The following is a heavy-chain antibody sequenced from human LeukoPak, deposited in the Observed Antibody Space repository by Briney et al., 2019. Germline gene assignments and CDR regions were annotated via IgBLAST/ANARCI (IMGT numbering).Heavy chain of an antibody. J-gene: IGHJ6*03. Sequence: ASVKVSCKASGGTFSSYAISWVRRAPGQGLEWMGGIIPIFGTANYAQTFQGRVTITTDESTSTAYMGLSRLRSEDTAVYYCVRGVVDTAMVSYYYYYYMDVWGKGTTVTVSS. V-gene: IGHV1-69*05. CDR2: IIPIFGTA. CDR3: VRGVVDTAMVSYYYYYYMDV. D-gene: IGHD5-18*01. CDR1: GGTFSSYA.